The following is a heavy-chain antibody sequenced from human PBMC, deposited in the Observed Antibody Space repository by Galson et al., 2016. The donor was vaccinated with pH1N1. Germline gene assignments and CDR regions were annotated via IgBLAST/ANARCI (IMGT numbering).Heavy chain of an antibody. D-gene: IGHD5-24*01. Sequence: SLRLSCAASEFALSNNKWMHWMRQSPGKGLEWVSVLKSVGTTTNYADSVKGRFTISRDSAKKTQYLQMNSLRVEDTAVYYCTRVMAWGQGILVTVSS. V-gene: IGHV3-74*01. J-gene: IGHJ5*02. CDR2: LKSVGTTT. CDR3: TRVMA. CDR1: EFALSNNKW.